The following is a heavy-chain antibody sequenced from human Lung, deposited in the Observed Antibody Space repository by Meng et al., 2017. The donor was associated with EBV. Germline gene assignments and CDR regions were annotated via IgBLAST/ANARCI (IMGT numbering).Heavy chain of an antibody. D-gene: IGHD6-13*01. CDR2: IYWDDDK. J-gene: IGHJ4*02. V-gene: IGHV2-5*02. Sequence: QITFKESCPALMKPRQTLTLTCSFSGFSLDTSGVAVGWIRQPPGKPLEWLALIYWDDDKRYSPSLETRLTITRGPSRNQVTLRMTNVDPADTGTYFCVHTSTPSSWQPDFWGQGTLVTVSS. CDR1: GFSLDTSGVA. CDR3: VHTSTPSSWQPDF.